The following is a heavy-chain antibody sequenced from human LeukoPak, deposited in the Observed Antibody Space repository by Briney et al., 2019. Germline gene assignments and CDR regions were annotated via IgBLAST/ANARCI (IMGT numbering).Heavy chain of an antibody. D-gene: IGHD3-10*01. J-gene: IGHJ4*02. V-gene: IGHV3-23*01. CDR1: GFTFSNYG. CDR3: AKDRGVIDY. Sequence: PGGSLRLSCAASGFTFSNYGMSWVRQAPGKGLEWVSAISGSGDSTYYADSVKGRFTISRDNSKNTLYLQMNSLRAKDTAVYYCAKDRGVIDYWGQGALVTVSS. CDR2: ISGSGDST.